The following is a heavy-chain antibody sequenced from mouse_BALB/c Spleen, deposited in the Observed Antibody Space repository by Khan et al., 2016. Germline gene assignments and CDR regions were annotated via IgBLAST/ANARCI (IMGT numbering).Heavy chain of an antibody. J-gene: IGHJ3*01. D-gene: IGHD2-4*01. CDR3: ARERLRRGFAY. Sequence: VQLKESGGGLVKPGGSLKLSCAASGFTFSDYYMYWVRQTPEKRLEWVATISDGGSYTYYPDSVKGRFTISRDNAKNNLYLQMSSLKSEDTAMYYCARERLRRGFAYWGQGTLVTVSA. CDR2: ISDGGSYT. CDR1: GFTFSDYY. V-gene: IGHV5-4*02.